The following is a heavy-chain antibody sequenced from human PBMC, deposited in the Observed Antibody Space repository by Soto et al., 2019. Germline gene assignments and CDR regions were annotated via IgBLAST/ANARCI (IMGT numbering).Heavy chain of an antibody. Sequence: TLSLTCTVSGGSSSSYYCSWIRQPPGKGLEWIGYIYYSGSTNYNPSLKSRVTISVDTSKNQFSLKLSSVTAADTAVYYCASGGIAVAGYFDYWGQGTLVTVSS. D-gene: IGHD6-19*01. CDR1: GGSSSSYY. CDR2: IYYSGST. V-gene: IGHV4-59*01. CDR3: ASGGIAVAGYFDY. J-gene: IGHJ4*02.